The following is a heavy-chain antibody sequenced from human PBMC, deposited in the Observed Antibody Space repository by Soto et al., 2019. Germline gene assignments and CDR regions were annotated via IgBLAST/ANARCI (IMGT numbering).Heavy chain of an antibody. CDR1: GFTFSDYY. Sequence: PGGSLRLSCAASGFTFSDYYMSWIRQAPGKGLEWVSYISSSGSTIYYADSVKGRFTISRDNAKNSLYLQMNSLRAEDTAVYYCAREDRADVTSLTMVRGVIIGYYYYYMDVWGKGTTVTVSS. V-gene: IGHV3-11*01. J-gene: IGHJ6*03. CDR2: ISSSGSTI. CDR3: AREDRADVTSLTMVRGVIIGYYYYYMDV. D-gene: IGHD3-10*01.